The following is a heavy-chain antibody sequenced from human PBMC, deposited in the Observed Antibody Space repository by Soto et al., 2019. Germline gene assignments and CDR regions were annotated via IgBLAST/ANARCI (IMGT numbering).Heavy chain of an antibody. CDR1: GYTFTSYG. J-gene: IGHJ6*03. D-gene: IGHD6-13*01. CDR3: ARQAEADSSSWYRTYYYMDV. CDR2: ISAYNGNT. Sequence: GASVKVSCKASGYTFTSYGISWVRQAPGQGLEWMGWISAYNGNTNYAQKLQGRVTMTTDTSTSTAYMELRSLRSDDTAVYYCARQAEADSSSWYRTYYYMDVWGKGTTVTSP. V-gene: IGHV1-18*01.